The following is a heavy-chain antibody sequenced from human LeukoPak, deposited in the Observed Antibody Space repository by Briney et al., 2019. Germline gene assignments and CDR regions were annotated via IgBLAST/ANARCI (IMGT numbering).Heavy chain of an antibody. J-gene: IGHJ4*02. V-gene: IGHV4-61*02. CDR3: AREGSHHALYY. CDR2: IYTSGST. D-gene: IGHD2-15*01. CDR1: GGSISSGSYY. Sequence: PSQTLSLTCTPSGGSISSGSYYWSWIRQPAGKGLEWIGRIYTSGSTNYNPSLKSRVTISVDTSKNQFSLKLSSVTAADTAVYYCAREGSHHALYYWGQGTLVTVSS.